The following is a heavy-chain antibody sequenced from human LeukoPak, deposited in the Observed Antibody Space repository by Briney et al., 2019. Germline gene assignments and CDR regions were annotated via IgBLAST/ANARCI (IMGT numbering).Heavy chain of an antibody. CDR1: AGSFSGYY. CDR3: AGVQYYYDNSGRPYWYFDL. V-gene: IGHV4-34*01. Sequence: PSETLSLTCAVYAGSFSGYYWSWIRQPPGKGLEWIGEINHSGNTNYNPSLKSRVTISVDTSKNQFSLKLSSVTAADTAVYYCAGVQYYYDNSGRPYWYFDLWGRGTLVTVSS. CDR2: INHSGNT. D-gene: IGHD3-22*01. J-gene: IGHJ2*01.